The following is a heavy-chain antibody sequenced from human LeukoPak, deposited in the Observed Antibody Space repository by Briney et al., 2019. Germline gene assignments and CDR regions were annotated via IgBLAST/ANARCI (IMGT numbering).Heavy chain of an antibody. CDR2: INHSGST. Sequence: SETLSLTCAVYGGSFSGYYWSWIRQPPGKGLEWIGEINHSGSTNYNPSLKSRVTISVDTSKNQFSLKLSSVTAADTAVYYCALGGLQAFDIWGQGTMVTVSS. J-gene: IGHJ3*02. CDR3: ALGGLQAFDI. D-gene: IGHD3-16*01. V-gene: IGHV4-34*01. CDR1: GGSFSGYY.